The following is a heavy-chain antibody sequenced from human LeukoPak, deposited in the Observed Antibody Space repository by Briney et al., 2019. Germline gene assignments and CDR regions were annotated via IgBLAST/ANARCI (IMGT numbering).Heavy chain of an antibody. V-gene: IGHV4-38-2*01. J-gene: IGHJ4*02. CDR3: ARRYDFWSGYYLG. CDR2: IYHSGST. D-gene: IGHD3-3*01. Sequence: SETLSLTCAVSGYSISSGYYWGWIRQPPGKGLEWIGSIYHSGSTYYNPSLKSRVTISVDTSKNQFSLKLSSVTAADTAVYYCARRYDFWSGYYLGWGQGTLVTVSP. CDR1: GYSISSGYY.